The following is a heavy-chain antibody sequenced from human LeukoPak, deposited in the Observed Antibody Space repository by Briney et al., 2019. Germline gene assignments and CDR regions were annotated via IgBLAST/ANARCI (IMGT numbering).Heavy chain of an antibody. D-gene: IGHD6-19*01. V-gene: IGHV3-21*06. CDR1: GFTLRSYS. J-gene: IGHJ4*02. CDR3: ARDNSGWSRDY. Sequence: GGSLRLSCAASGFTLRSYSMSWVRQAPGKGLEWVSSINWGSNHIYYADAVQGRFTISRDNAKNSLYLQMNSLRAEDTAIYYCARDNSGWSRDYWGQGTLVTVTS. CDR2: INWGSNHI.